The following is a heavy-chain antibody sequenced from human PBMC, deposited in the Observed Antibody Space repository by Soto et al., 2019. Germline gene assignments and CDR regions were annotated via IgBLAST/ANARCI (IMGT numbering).Heavy chain of an antibody. CDR3: ARGIRS. CDR2: IYHCGST. CDR1: GYSMSSGYY. V-gene: IGHV4-38-2*01. Sequence: SETLSLTLAVSGYSMSSGYYWGWIRQPPGKGLEWIGSIYHCGSTYYNPSLKSRVTISVDTSKNQLSLKLSSVTDADTAVYYCARGIRSWGQGTLVTVS. J-gene: IGHJ4*02.